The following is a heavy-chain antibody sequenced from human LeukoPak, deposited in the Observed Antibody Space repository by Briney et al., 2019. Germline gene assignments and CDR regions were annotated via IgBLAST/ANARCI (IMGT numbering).Heavy chain of an antibody. V-gene: IGHV3-21*06. CDR2: ISSSSGYI. CDR1: GFTFSSYS. Sequence: GGALRLSCAASGFTFSSYSMNWVRRAPGKGLEWVSCISSSSGYIYYADSVKGRFTISRDIARNSLYLQMNNLRAEDTAVYFCARDIEPDAFDIWGQGTMVTVSS. D-gene: IGHD1-14*01. J-gene: IGHJ3*02. CDR3: ARDIEPDAFDI.